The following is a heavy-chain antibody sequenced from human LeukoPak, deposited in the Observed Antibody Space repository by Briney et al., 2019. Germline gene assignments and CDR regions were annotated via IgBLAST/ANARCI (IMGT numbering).Heavy chain of an antibody. D-gene: IGHD3-10*01. Sequence: SETLSLTCTVSGGSISSYSWSWVRQPPGRGLEWIGYVYYSGRTTYNPSLKSRLTISLDTAMNQFSLKLTSVTAADTAVYYCAGDYGSGSYRFDYWGQGALVTVSS. CDR3: AGDYGSGSYRFDY. CDR2: VYYSGRT. V-gene: IGHV4-59*12. J-gene: IGHJ4*02. CDR1: GGSISSYS.